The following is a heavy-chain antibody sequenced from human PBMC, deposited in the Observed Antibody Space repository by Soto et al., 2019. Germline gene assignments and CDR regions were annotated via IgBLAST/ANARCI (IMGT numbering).Heavy chain of an antibody. J-gene: IGHJ1*01. CDR2: ISYDGSNK. CDR3: AKDSNGWYEYFQH. D-gene: IGHD6-19*01. Sequence: QVQLVESGGGVVQPGRSLRLSCAASGFTFSSYGMHWVRQAPGKGLEWVAVISYDGSNKYYADSVKGRFTISRDNSKNTLYLQMNSLRAEDTAVYYCAKDSNGWYEYFQHWGQGTLVTVSS. V-gene: IGHV3-30*18. CDR1: GFTFSSYG.